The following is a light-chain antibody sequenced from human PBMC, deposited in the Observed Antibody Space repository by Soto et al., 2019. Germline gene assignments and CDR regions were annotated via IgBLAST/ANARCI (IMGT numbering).Light chain of an antibody. V-gene: IGKV3-11*01. J-gene: IGKJ4*01. CDR3: QQRGVWPLT. Sequence: EIVLTQSPATLSLSPGERATLSCRASQSVGTSLAWYQQKSGQAPRLLFYESSNRATYIPARFSASGSGTDSTLTISGLEPEDFAVYYCQQRGVWPLTFGGGTKVEIK. CDR2: ESS. CDR1: QSVGTS.